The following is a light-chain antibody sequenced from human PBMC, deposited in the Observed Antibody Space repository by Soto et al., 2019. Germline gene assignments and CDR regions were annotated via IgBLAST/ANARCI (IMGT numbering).Light chain of an antibody. CDR1: SSDVGGYNY. J-gene: IGLJ2*01. Sequence: QAVVTQPASVSGSPGQSITISCTGTSSDVGGYNYVSWYQQHPGKAPKLMIYEVSNRPSGVSNRFSGSKSGNTASLTISGLQAEDEADYYCSSXXXXSVVVFGGGTKVTVL. CDR2: EVS. V-gene: IGLV2-14*01. CDR3: SSXXXXSVVV.